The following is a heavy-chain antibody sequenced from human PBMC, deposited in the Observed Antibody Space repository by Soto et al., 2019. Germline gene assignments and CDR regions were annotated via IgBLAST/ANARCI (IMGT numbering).Heavy chain of an antibody. V-gene: IGHV3-21*01. J-gene: IGHJ6*02. CDR2: ISSSSSYI. CDR3: ARDAWFGELGYYYYGMDV. Sequence: GGSLRLSCAASGFTFSSYSMNWVRQAPGKGLEWVSSISSSSSYIYYADSVKGRFTISRDNAKNSLYLQMNSRRAEDMAVYYCARDAWFGELGYYYYGMDVWGQGTTVTVSS. CDR1: GFTFSSYS. D-gene: IGHD3-10*01.